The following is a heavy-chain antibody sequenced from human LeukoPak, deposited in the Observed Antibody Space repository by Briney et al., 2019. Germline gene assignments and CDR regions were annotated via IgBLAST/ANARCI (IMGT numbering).Heavy chain of an antibody. CDR2: MNPNSGNT. J-gene: IGHJ6*02. CDR1: GYTFTSYD. D-gene: IGHD3-10*01. V-gene: IGHV1-8*01. Sequence: ASVKVSCKASGYTFTSYDINWVRQATGQGLEWMGWMNPNSGNTGYAQKFQGRVTMTRNTSISTAYMELSSLRSEDTAVYYCASAYGSGSYSLYYGMDVWGQGTTVTVSS. CDR3: ASAYGSGSYSLYYGMDV.